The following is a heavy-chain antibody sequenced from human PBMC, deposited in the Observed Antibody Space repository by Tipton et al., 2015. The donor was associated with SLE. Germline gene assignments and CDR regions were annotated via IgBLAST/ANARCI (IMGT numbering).Heavy chain of an antibody. Sequence: TLSLTCAVYGGSFSGYYWSWIRQPPGKGLEWIGEINHSGSTNYNPSLKSRVTISVDTSKNQFSLKLSSVTAADTAVYYCARVRLGELGYYFDYWGQGTLATVSS. CDR3: ARVRLGELGYYFDY. CDR1: GGSFSGYY. D-gene: IGHD3-16*01. V-gene: IGHV4-34*01. CDR2: INHSGST. J-gene: IGHJ4*02.